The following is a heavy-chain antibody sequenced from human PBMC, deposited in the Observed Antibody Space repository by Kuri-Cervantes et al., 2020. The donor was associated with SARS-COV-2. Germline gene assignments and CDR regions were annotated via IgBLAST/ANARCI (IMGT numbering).Heavy chain of an antibody. CDR3: AKGGSVVGATIYYYYYMDV. CDR1: GFTFSSYA. CDR2: ISGSGGST. J-gene: IGHJ6*03. V-gene: IGHV3-23*01. Sequence: GESLKISCAASGFTFSSYAMSWVRQAPGKGMEGVSAISGSGGSTYYADPVKGRFTISRDNSKNTLYLQMNSLRAEDTAVYYCAKGGSVVGATIYYYYYMDVWGKGTTVTVSS. D-gene: IGHD1-26*01.